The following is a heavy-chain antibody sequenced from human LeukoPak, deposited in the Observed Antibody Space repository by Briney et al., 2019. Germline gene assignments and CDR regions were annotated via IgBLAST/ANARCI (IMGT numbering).Heavy chain of an antibody. D-gene: IGHD1-14*01. V-gene: IGHV3-48*04. CDR3: ARSPRKGPTYFDY. CDR1: GFTFSSYS. CDR2: ISSSSSTI. J-gene: IGHJ4*02. Sequence: PGGSLRLSCAASGFTFSSYSMNWVRQAPGKGLEWVSYISSSSSTIYYADSVKGRFTISRDNAKNSLYLQMNSLRAEDTAVYYCARSPRKGPTYFDYWGQGTLVTVSS.